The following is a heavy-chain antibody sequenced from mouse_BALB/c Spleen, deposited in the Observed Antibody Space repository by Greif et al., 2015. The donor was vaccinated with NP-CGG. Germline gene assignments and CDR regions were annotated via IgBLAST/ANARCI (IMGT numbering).Heavy chain of an antibody. CDR2: IDPENGDT. D-gene: IGHD2-10*01. CDR1: GFNIKDYY. J-gene: IGHJ4*01. CDR3: NAGAYSYAMDY. Sequence: EVQLQQSGAELVRSGASVKLSCTASGFNIKDYYMHWVKQRPEQGLEWIGWIDPENGDTEYAPKFQGKATMTADTSSNTAYLQLSSLTSEYTAVYCCNAGAYSYAMDYWGQGASVTVSS. V-gene: IGHV14-4*02.